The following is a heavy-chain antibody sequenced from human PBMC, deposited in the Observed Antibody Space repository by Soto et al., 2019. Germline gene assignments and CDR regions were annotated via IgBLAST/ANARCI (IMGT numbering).Heavy chain of an antibody. CDR3: ETVGAVVGSWFVP. CDR1: GYTFTGHY. D-gene: IGHD2-15*01. CDR2: INPNSGST. V-gene: IGHV1-2*02. Sequence: QVQLGQSGAEVKKPGASVRVSCKASGYTFTGHYIHWVRQAPGQGLEWMGWINPNSGSTNCAKKFQGRDTMTRDTSINTDHMKRGNLRFDDTAGVYCETVGAVVGSWFVPWGQGGRVT. J-gene: IGHJ5*02.